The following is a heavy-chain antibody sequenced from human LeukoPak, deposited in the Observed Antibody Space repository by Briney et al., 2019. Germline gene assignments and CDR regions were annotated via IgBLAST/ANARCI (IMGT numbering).Heavy chain of an antibody. CDR2: INHSGST. CDR3: ARSRYCSSTSCYVFDY. J-gene: IGHJ4*02. V-gene: IGHV4-34*01. D-gene: IGHD2-2*01. Sequence: SETLSLTCAVYGGSFSGYYWSWIRQPPGKGLEWIGEINHSGSTSYNPSLRSRVTISVDTSKNQFSLKLSSVTAADTAVYYCARSRYCSSTSCYVFDYWGQGTLVTVSS. CDR1: GGSFSGYY.